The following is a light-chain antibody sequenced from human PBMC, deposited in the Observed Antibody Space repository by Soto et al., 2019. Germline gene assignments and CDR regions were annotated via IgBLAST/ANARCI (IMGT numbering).Light chain of an antibody. J-gene: IGLJ2*01. Sequence: QSALTQPASVSGSPGQSITISCTGTSSDVGGYNYVSWYQQHPGKAPKLMIYEVSNRPSGVSNRFSGSKSGNTASLTISGLQADDEADYYCSSYTSSSTLVVFGGGTQLNVL. CDR2: EVS. CDR1: SSDVGGYNY. V-gene: IGLV2-14*01. CDR3: SSYTSSSTLVV.